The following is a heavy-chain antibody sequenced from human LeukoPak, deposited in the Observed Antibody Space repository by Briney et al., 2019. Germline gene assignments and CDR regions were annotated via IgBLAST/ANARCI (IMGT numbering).Heavy chain of an antibody. CDR3: ARGGCDGGSCYNDY. CDR1: GFTFSSYG. Sequence: GGSLRLSCAASGFTFSSYGMNWVRQAPGKGLEWVSSISSRSSYIYYADSVKGRFTISRDNAKNSLYLQMNSLRAEDTAVYYCARGGCDGGSCYNDYWGQGTLVTVSS. V-gene: IGHV3-21*01. J-gene: IGHJ4*02. D-gene: IGHD2-15*01. CDR2: ISSRSSYI.